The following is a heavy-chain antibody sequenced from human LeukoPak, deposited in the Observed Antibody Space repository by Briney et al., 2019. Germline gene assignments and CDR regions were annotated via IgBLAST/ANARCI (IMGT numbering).Heavy chain of an antibody. D-gene: IGHD6-13*01. J-gene: IGHJ4*02. CDR1: GFTFSSYG. Sequence: PGGSLRPSCAASGFTFSSYGMHWVRQAPGKGLEWVAVISYDGSNKYYADSVKGRFTISRDNSKNTLYLQMNSLRAEDTAVYYCAAIAAANYYFDYWGQGTLVTVSS. CDR3: AAIAAANYYFDY. V-gene: IGHV3-30*03. CDR2: ISYDGSNK.